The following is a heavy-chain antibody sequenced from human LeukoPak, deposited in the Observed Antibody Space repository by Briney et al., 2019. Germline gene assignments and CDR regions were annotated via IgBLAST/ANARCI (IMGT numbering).Heavy chain of an antibody. Sequence: EASVKVSCKVSGYTLSELSMHWVRQAPGKGLEWMGGFDPEDEETVYAQQFQGRVTMTEDTSTDTAYMEPSSLRSEDTAVYYCATVRDYYDNSGYYTYFDYWGQGTLVTVSS. D-gene: IGHD3-22*01. CDR2: FDPEDEET. J-gene: IGHJ4*02. V-gene: IGHV1-24*01. CDR1: GYTLSELS. CDR3: ATVRDYYDNSGYYTYFDY.